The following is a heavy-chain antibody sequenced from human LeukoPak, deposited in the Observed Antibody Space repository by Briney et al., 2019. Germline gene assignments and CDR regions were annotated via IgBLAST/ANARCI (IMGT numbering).Heavy chain of an antibody. V-gene: IGHV3-23*01. CDR1: GFTFSSYA. Sequence: GGSLRLSCAASGFTFSSYAMSWVRQAPGKGLEWVSAISGSGGSTYYADSVKGRFTISRDNSKNTLYLQMNSLRAEDTAVYYCARDPGSSWYLDYFDYWGQGTLVTVSS. CDR2: ISGSGGST. J-gene: IGHJ4*02. D-gene: IGHD6-13*01. CDR3: ARDPGSSWYLDYFDY.